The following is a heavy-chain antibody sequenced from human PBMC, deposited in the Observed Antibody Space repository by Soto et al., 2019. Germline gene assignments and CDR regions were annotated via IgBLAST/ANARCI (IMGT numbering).Heavy chain of an antibody. CDR1: GYTFRNYG. CDR3: SRAGDYGSFYFFEH. D-gene: IGHD3-10*01. J-gene: IGHJ4*02. V-gene: IGHV1-18*01. CDR2: ITTYNGNT. Sequence: ASVKVSCKASGYTFRNYGVTWVRQARGQGLEWMGWITTYNGNTHYAENLRGRVTMTTDTSTSTAYMELWSLTSDDTAVYYCSRAGDYGSFYFFEHWGQGTMVTVSS.